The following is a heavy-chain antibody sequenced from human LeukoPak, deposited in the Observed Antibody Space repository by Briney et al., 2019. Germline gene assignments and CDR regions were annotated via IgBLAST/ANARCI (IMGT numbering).Heavy chain of an antibody. CDR2: ISSSSSYI. D-gene: IGHD6-6*01. Sequence: PGRSLRLSCAASGFTFSSYSMNWVRQAPGKGLEWVSSISSSSSYIYYADSVKGRFTISRDNAKNSLYLQMNSLRAEDTAVYYCARDNARDDAFDIWGQGTMVTVSS. CDR1: GFTFSSYS. V-gene: IGHV3-21*01. J-gene: IGHJ3*02. CDR3: ARDNARDDAFDI.